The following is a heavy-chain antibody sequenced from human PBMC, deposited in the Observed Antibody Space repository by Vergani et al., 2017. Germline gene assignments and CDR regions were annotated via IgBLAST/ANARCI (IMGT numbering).Heavy chain of an antibody. D-gene: IGHD2-2*01. CDR1: GYTFTDYY. CDR3: ARAPGYCSSTSCYYPHPPPDY. V-gene: IGHV1-69-2*01. CDR2: VDPEDGET. Sequence: EVQLVQSGAEVKKPGATVKISCKVSGYTFTDYYMHWVQQAPGKGLEWMGLVDPEDGETIYAEKFQGRVTITADTSTDTAYMELSSLRSEDTAVYYCARAPGYCSSTSCYYPHPPPDYWGQGTLVTVSS. J-gene: IGHJ4*02.